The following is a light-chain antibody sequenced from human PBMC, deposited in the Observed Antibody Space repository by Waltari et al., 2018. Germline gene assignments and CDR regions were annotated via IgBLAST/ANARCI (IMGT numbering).Light chain of an antibody. CDR2: GKN. V-gene: IGLV3-19*01. CDR3: NSRDSSGNLVV. Sequence: SSELTQDPAVSVALGQTVRITCQGDSLRSYYASWYQQKPGQAPVLVIYGKNNRPSGIPDRVCCSSSENTASLTITGAQAEDEADYYCNSRDSSGNLVVFGGGTKLTVL. J-gene: IGLJ2*01. CDR1: SLRSYY.